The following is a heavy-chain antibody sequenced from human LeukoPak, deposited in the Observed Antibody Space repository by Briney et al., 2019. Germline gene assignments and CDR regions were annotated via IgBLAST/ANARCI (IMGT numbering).Heavy chain of an antibody. CDR3: ARSLLWFGKEYYFDY. Sequence: GGSLRLSCAASGFTFSSYAMHWVRQAPGKGLEWVSYISSSGSTIYFEDSVKGRFTISRDNAKNSLFLQMNSLRAEDTAVYYCARSLLWFGKEYYFDYWGQGTLVTVSS. CDR2: ISSSGSTI. D-gene: IGHD3-10*01. V-gene: IGHV3-48*03. CDR1: GFTFSSYA. J-gene: IGHJ4*02.